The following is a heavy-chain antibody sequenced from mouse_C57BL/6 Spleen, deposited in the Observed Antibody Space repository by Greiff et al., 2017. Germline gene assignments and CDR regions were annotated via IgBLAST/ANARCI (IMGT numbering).Heavy chain of an antibody. D-gene: IGHD2-2*01. J-gene: IGHJ1*03. CDR2: IFPGSGST. CDR3: ARSEGYDYWYFDV. V-gene: IGHV1-75*01. Sequence: QVQLQQPGPELVKPGASVKISCKASGYTFTDYYINWVKQRPGQGLEWIGWIFPGSGSTYYNEKFKGKATLTVDKSSSTAYMLLSSLTSEDSAVYFCARSEGYDYWYFDVWGTGTTVTVSS. CDR1: GYTFTDYY.